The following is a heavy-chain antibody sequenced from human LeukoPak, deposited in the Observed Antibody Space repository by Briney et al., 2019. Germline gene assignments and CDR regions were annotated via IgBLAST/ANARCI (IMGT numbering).Heavy chain of an antibody. V-gene: IGHV3-11*04. CDR2: ISSSSSTI. Sequence: PGGSLRLSCAASGFTVSNYYMSWVRQAPGKGLEWVSYISSSSSTIYYADSVKGRFTISRDNAKNSLYLQMNSLRAEDTAVYYCARHTANIDYYDSSGYYEARGTFDYWGQGTLVTVSS. J-gene: IGHJ4*02. CDR1: GFTVSNYY. D-gene: IGHD3-22*01. CDR3: ARHTANIDYYDSSGYYEARGTFDY.